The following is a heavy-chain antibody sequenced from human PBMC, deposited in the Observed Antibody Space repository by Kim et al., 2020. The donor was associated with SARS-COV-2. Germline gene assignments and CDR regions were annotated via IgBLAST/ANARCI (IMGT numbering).Heavy chain of an antibody. J-gene: IGHJ4*02. D-gene: IGHD6-19*01. CDR1: GFTLSNNV. CDR3: AKDRGGSGWPAFDC. CDR2: IRAGAETT. Sequence: GGSLRLSCAASGFTLSNNVMSWVRQAPGRGLEWVSTIRAGAETTYYADSVNGRFTISRDNSKHTLYLQLNSLRADDTAVYYCAKDRGGSGWPAFDCWGQGHLVNVSS. V-gene: IGHV3-23*01.